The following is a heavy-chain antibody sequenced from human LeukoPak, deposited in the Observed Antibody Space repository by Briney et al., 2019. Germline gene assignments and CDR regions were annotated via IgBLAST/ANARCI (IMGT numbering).Heavy chain of an antibody. J-gene: IGHJ4*02. V-gene: IGHV4-4*07. CDR3: AKDGSSWPFFDS. Sequence: SETLSLTCTVSGGSIIGYYWSWLRQPAGKGLEWIGRIHGTGGTDYNPSLKSRVTMSVDTFKNQFSLKLTSVTAADTAVYYCAKDGSSWPFFDSWGQGTLVTVSS. D-gene: IGHD6-13*01. CDR1: GGSIIGYY. CDR2: IHGTGGT.